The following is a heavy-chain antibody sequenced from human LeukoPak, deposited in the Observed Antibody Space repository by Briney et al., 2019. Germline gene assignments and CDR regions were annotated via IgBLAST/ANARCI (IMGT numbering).Heavy chain of an antibody. CDR1: GYTFTTYG. Sequence: GASVKVSCKASGYTFTTYGISWVRQAPGQGLEWMGWISADSGNTNYAQKFQGAVTMTTDTSTSTAYMELRSLRSDDTAVYYCARDLRGWSYYFHYWGQGTLLSVSS. D-gene: IGHD6-19*01. CDR2: ISADSGNT. J-gene: IGHJ4*02. V-gene: IGHV1-18*01. CDR3: ARDLRGWSYYFHY.